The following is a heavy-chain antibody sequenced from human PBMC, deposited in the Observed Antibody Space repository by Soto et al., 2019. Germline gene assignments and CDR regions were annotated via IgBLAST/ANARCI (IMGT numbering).Heavy chain of an antibody. Sequence: QVQLVESGGGVVQPGRSLRLSCAASGFTFSSYGMHWVRQAPGKGLEWVAVISYDGSNKYYADSVKGRFTISRDNSKNTXXLQMNSLRAEDTAVYYCAKDLVTVTRVHYYYGMDVWGQGTTVTVSS. CDR3: AKDLVTVTRVHYYYGMDV. J-gene: IGHJ6*02. V-gene: IGHV3-30*18. CDR2: ISYDGSNK. CDR1: GFTFSSYG. D-gene: IGHD4-17*01.